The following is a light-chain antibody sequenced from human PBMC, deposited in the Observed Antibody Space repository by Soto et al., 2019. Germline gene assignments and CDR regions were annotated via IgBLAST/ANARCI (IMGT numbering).Light chain of an antibody. CDR1: TSDVGGYDY. V-gene: IGLV2-14*01. Sequence: QSVRTQPASVSGSPGQSITGSCTGTTSDVGGYDYVAWYQQHPGKAPKIMIYDVSSRPSGVSNRFSGSKSGNTASLTIYGLQAEDEADYYCSSYLGSSTLLGVFGTGNKVTVL. CDR2: DVS. J-gene: IGLJ1*01. CDR3: SSYLGSSTLLGV.